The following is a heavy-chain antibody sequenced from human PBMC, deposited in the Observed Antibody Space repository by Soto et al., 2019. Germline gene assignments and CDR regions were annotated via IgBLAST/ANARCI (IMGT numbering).Heavy chain of an antibody. D-gene: IGHD6-19*01. J-gene: IGHJ6*02. CDR1: GFTFSDYY. Sequence: GGSLRLSCAASGFTFSDYYMSWIRQAPGKGLEWVSYISSSGSTIYYADSVKGRFTISRDNAKNSLYLQMNSLRAEDTAVYYCARDRRAGTYYYYGMDVWGQGTTVTVSS. V-gene: IGHV3-11*01. CDR3: ARDRRAGTYYYYGMDV. CDR2: ISSSGSTI.